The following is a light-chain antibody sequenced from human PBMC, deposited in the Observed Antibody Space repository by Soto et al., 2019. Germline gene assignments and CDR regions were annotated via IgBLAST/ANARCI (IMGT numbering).Light chain of an antibody. Sequence: EIVLTQSPGTLSLSPGERATLSCRASQSVNSSYLAWYQRKPGQAPRLLIYGASSRATGIPDRCSGSGSGTDFTLTISRLEPEDFAVYYCQQYVISVTFGQGTKVDIK. CDR3: QQYVISVT. CDR1: QSVNSSY. CDR2: GAS. J-gene: IGKJ1*01. V-gene: IGKV3-20*01.